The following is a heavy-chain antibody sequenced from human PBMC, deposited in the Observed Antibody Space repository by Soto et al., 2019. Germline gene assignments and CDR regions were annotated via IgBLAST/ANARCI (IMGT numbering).Heavy chain of an antibody. CDR1: GYTFTSYG. CDR3: ASYLLVPAAFPYYYGMDV. J-gene: IGHJ6*02. CDR2: ISAYNGNT. D-gene: IGHD2-2*01. V-gene: IGHV1-18*01. Sequence: QVQLVQSGAEVKKPGASVKVSYKASGYTFTSYGISWVRQAPGQGLEWMGWISAYNGNTNYAQKLQGRVTMTTDTSTSTAYMELRSLRSDDTAVYYCASYLLVPAAFPYYYGMDVWGQGTTVTVSS.